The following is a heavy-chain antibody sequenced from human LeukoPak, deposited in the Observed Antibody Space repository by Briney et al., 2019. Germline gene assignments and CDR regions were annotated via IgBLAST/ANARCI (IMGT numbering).Heavy chain of an antibody. CDR2: ISSSSSYI. J-gene: IGHJ4*02. V-gene: IGHV3-21*01. Sequence: PGGSLRLSCAASGFTLNSYAMNWVRQAPGKGLEWVSSISSSSSYIYYADSVKGRFTISRDNAKNSLYLQMNSLRAEDTAVYYCARERSAAGTPFEDYWGQGTLVTVSS. D-gene: IGHD6-13*01. CDR1: GFTLNSYA. CDR3: ARERSAAGTPFEDY.